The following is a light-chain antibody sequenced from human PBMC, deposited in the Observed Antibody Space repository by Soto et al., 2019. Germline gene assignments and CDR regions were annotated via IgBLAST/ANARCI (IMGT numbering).Light chain of an antibody. CDR2: EVS. Sequence: QSALTQPASVSGSPGQSITISCTGTSSDVGGYNYVSWYQQHPGKAPKLMIYEVSNRPLGVSNRFSGSKSGNTASLTISGLQAEDEADYYCTSYTSSSTLDVFGTGKKVTAL. J-gene: IGLJ1*01. CDR1: SSDVGGYNY. CDR3: TSYTSSSTLDV. V-gene: IGLV2-14*01.